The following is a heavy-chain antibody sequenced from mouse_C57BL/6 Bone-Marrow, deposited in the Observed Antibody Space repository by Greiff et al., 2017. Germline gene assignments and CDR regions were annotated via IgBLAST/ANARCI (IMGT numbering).Heavy chain of an antibody. CDR1: GYTFTSYW. CDR2: INPSSGYT. V-gene: IGHV1-7*01. J-gene: IGHJ3*01. Sequence: VKLMESGAELAKPGASVKLSCKASGYTFTSYWMHWVKQRPGQGLEWIGYINPSSGYTKYNQKFKDKATLTAGKSSSTAYMQLSSLTYEDSAVYYCARSGELRLLFAYWGQGTLVTVSA. D-gene: IGHD3-2*02. CDR3: ARSGELRLLFAY.